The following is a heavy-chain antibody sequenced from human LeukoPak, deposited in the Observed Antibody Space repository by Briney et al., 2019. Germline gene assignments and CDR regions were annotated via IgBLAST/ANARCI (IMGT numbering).Heavy chain of an antibody. D-gene: IGHD6-19*01. V-gene: IGHV3-33*01. J-gene: IGHJ4*02. CDR3: ARVSSSGWWGDIDY. CDR2: IWYDGSNK. Sequence: PGGSLRLSCAASGFTFSSYGMHWVRQAPGKGLEWVAVIWYDGSNKYYADSVKGRFTISRDNSKNTLYLQMNSLRAEDTAVYYCARVSSSGWWGDIDYWGQGTLVTVSS. CDR1: GFTFSSYG.